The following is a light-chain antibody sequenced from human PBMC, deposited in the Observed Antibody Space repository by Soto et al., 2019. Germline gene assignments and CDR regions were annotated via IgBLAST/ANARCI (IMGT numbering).Light chain of an antibody. V-gene: IGKV1-5*01. Sequence: DIQMTQSPSSLSASVGCRLTITCRASQSIRTYLNWYQQKPGKAPTLLIYAASILQSGVPSRFSGSGSGTEFTLTISSLQPDDFATYYCQHYNSYSEAFGQGTKVDIK. CDR1: QSIRTY. CDR2: AAS. J-gene: IGKJ1*01. CDR3: QHYNSYSEA.